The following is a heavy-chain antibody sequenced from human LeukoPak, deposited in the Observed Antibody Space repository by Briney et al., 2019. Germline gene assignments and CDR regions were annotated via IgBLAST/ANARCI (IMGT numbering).Heavy chain of an antibody. CDR1: VGTFSSYA. V-gene: IGHV1-69*01. J-gene: IGHJ4*02. CDR3: AIFRAGYLLREAGVFDY. CDR2: FIPIFGTS. Sequence: ASVKVSCKASVGTFSSYAISWVRQPPGQGLEWMGGFIPIFGTSNYAQKLQGRVTITADESTSTAYMELSSLRSEDTAVYYCAIFRAGYLLREAGVFDYWGQGTLVTVSS. D-gene: IGHD2-15*01.